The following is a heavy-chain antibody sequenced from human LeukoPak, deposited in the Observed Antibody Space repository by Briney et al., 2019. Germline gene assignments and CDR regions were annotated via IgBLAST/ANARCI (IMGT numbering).Heavy chain of an antibody. D-gene: IGHD4/OR15-4a*01. CDR2: INPNSGGT. V-gene: IGHV1-2*02. Sequence: ASVKVSCKASGYTFTGYYMHWVRQAPGQGLEWMGWINPNSGGTNYAQKFQGRVTMTRDTSISTAYTELSRLRSDDTAVYYCAREGSFQVLGSFDSWGQGTLVTVSS. CDR3: AREGSFQVLGSFDS. CDR1: GYTFTGYY. J-gene: IGHJ5*01.